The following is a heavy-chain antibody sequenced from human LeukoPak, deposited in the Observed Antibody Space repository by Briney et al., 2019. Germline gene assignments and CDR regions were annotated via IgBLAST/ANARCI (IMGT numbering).Heavy chain of an antibody. V-gene: IGHV4-4*07. CDR3: AREATIVGAPII. CDR1: GGSVSTYY. Sequence: SETLSLTCTVSGGSVSTYYWSWIRQSAGKGLEWLGHISSSGSTTYNPSLKSRVTMSVDTSKNQFSLRLSSVTAADTAVYYCAREATIVGAPIIWGQGTLVTVSS. CDR2: ISSSGST. D-gene: IGHD1-26*01. J-gene: IGHJ4*02.